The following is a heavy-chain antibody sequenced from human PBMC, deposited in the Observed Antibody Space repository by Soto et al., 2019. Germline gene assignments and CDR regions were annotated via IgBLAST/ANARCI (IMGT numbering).Heavy chain of an antibody. CDR1: GFTFSSYW. D-gene: IGHD7-27*01. V-gene: IGHV3-74*01. J-gene: IGHJ2*01. CDR3: ARDSGESGYFDL. Sequence: GGSRRLSCAASGFTFSSYWMHWVRQAPGKGLVWVSRINSDGSSTSYADSVKGRFTISRDNAKNTLYLQMNSLRAEDTAVYYCARDSGESGYFDLWGRGTLVTVSS. CDR2: INSDGSST.